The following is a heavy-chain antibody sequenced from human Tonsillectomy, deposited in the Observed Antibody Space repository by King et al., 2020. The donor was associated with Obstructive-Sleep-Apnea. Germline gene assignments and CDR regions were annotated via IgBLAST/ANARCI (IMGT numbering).Heavy chain of an antibody. CDR3: ATAYGSNVYYSYYFDY. V-gene: IGHV1-24*01. CDR1: GSTFTEIS. CDR2: FDPEDGET. D-gene: IGHD3-22*01. J-gene: IGHJ4*02. Sequence: VQLVESGAEVKKTGASVKVSCKVSGSTFTEISMHWVRQAPGKGLEWMGGFDPEDGETIYAQKFQGRVTMTEDTSTDTAYMELSSLKSEDTAVYYCATAYGSNVYYSYYFDYWGQGTLVTVSS.